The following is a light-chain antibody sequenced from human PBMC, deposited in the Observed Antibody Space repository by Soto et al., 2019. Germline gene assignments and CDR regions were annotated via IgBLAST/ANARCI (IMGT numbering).Light chain of an antibody. Sequence: DIQMTQSPSTLSASVGDRVTITCRASQSISSWLAWYQQKPGNAPKLLIYGASSLESGVPARFSGSGSGTEFTLSISSLQPDDFATYYCQQLFDSPITFGQGTRLEIK. CDR3: QQLFDSPIT. V-gene: IGKV1-5*01. J-gene: IGKJ5*01. CDR2: GAS. CDR1: QSISSW.